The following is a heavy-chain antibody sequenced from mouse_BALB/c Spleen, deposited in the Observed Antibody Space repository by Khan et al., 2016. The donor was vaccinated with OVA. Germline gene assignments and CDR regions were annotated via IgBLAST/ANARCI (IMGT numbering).Heavy chain of an antibody. CDR2: ISYSGLT. CDR3: ARGNYDGYTMDY. CDR1: GYSITSNYA. J-gene: IGHJ4*01. D-gene: IGHD2-4*01. V-gene: IGHV3-2*02. Sequence: EVQLQESGPGLVKPSQSLSLTCTVTGYSITSNYAWNWIRQFPGNKLEWMGYISYSGLTSYNPSLKSRISLTRDTSKNQFFLTLNSVTTEDTATYDCARGNYDGYTMDYWGQGTSVTVSS.